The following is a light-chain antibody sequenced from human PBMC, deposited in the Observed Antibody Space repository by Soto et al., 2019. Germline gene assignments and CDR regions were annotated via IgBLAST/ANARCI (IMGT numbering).Light chain of an antibody. V-gene: IGLV2-8*01. J-gene: IGLJ1*01. Sequence: QSALTQPPSASGSPGQSVTISCTGTSSDVGGYNYVSWYQQHPGKAPKLIIYEVSKRPSGVPDRFSGSKSGNTASLTVSGLQAEDEADYYCSSYAGSNNPPYVFGTGTKVTVL. CDR2: EVS. CDR1: SSDVGGYNY. CDR3: SSYAGSNNPPYV.